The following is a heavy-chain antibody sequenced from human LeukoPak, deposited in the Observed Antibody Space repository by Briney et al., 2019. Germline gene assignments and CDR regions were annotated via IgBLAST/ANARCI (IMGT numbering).Heavy chain of an antibody. CDR3: ARYVDTAMVSSFDY. CDR1: GASISGYF. Sequence: SETLSLTCTVSGASISGYFWSWIRQPPGKGLEWIGYISSSGNTNYNPSLKSRVTISVDTSKNRFSLKLSSVTAADTAVYYCARYVDTAMVSSFDYWGQGTLVTVSS. CDR2: ISSSGNT. D-gene: IGHD5-18*01. J-gene: IGHJ4*02. V-gene: IGHV4-59*01.